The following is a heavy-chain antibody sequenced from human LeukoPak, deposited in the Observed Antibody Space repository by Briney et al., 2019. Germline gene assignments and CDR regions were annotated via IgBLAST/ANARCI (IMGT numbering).Heavy chain of an antibody. CDR1: GFTFSNAW. Sequence: PGGSLRLSCAASGFTFSNAWMSWVRQAPGKGLGWVGRIKSKTDGGTTDYAAPVKGRFTISRDDSKNTLYLQMNSLKTEDTAVYYCTTDRSSSGYYPEAYFDYWGQGTLVTVSS. CDR2: IKSKTDGGTT. D-gene: IGHD3-22*01. V-gene: IGHV3-15*01. CDR3: TTDRSSSGYYPEAYFDY. J-gene: IGHJ4*02.